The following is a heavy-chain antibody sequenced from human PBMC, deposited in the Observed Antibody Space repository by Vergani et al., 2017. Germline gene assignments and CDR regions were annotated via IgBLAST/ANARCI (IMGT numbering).Heavy chain of an antibody. CDR2: ISSSSSYI. Sequence: EVQLVESGGGLVKPGGSLRLSCAASGFTFSSYSMNWVRQAPGKGLEWASSISSSSSYIYYADSVKGRFTISRDNAKNSLYLQMNSLRAEDTAVYYCARKVLPAAARYWYFDLWGRGTLVTVSS. CDR1: GFTFSSYS. D-gene: IGHD2-2*01. V-gene: IGHV3-21*01. CDR3: ARKVLPAAARYWYFDL. J-gene: IGHJ2*01.